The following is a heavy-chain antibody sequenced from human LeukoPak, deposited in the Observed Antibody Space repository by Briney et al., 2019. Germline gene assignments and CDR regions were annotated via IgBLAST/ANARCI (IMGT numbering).Heavy chain of an antibody. CDR2: IYSSGST. CDR3: ARKDGDY. Sequence: SETLSLTCTVSGASISAFHWTWFRQPAGKGLEWIGLIYSSGSTLFNPSLKSRVAMSVDLTKNQLSLRLTSVTAADTAMYYCARKDGDYWGRGTLGTVSS. J-gene: IGHJ4*02. V-gene: IGHV4-4*07. CDR1: GASISAFH.